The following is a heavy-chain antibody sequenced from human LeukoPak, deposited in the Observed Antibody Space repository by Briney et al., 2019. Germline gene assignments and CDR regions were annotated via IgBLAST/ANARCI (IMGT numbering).Heavy chain of an antibody. Sequence: GRSLRLSCAASGFTLGDYDIHWVRQAPGKGPEWVSSISSNSDTIAYAEPVKGRFTVSRDNTINSLYLQMDSLRVEDTALYYCAKDRSPFPSSGSNFDYWGQGTLVTVSS. CDR3: AKDRSPFPSSGSNFDY. CDR2: ISSNSDTI. CDR1: GFTLGDYD. D-gene: IGHD1-26*01. V-gene: IGHV3-9*01. J-gene: IGHJ4*02.